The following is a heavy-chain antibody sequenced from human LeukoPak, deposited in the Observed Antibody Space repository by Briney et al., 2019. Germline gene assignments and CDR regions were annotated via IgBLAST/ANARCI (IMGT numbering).Heavy chain of an antibody. CDR2: INSDGSST. D-gene: IGHD2-15*01. CDR3: AKVGYCSGGSCYSLGWFDP. J-gene: IGHJ5*02. Sequence: GGSLRLSCAASGFTFSSYWMHWVRQAPGKGLVWVSRINSDGSSTSYADSVKGRFTISRDNAKNTLYLQMNSLRAEDTAVYYCAKVGYCSGGSCYSLGWFDPWGQGTLVTVSS. V-gene: IGHV3-74*01. CDR1: GFTFSSYW.